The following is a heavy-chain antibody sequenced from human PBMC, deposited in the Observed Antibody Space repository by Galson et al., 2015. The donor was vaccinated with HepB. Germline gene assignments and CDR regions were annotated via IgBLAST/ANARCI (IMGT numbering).Heavy chain of an antibody. V-gene: IGHV3-30-3*01. Sequence: SLRLSCAASGFTFSSYAMHWVRQAPGKGLEWVAVISYDGSNKYYADSVKGRFTISRDNSKNTLYLQMNSLRAEDTAVYYCARVSIADSSSWELDYWGQGTLVTVSS. CDR1: GFTFSSYA. CDR2: ISYDGSNK. J-gene: IGHJ4*02. D-gene: IGHD6-13*01. CDR3: ARVSIADSSSWELDY.